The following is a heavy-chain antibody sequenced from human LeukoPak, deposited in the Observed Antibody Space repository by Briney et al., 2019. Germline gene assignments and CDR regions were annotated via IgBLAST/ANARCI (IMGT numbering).Heavy chain of an antibody. CDR2: IWYDGTNK. Sequence: GGSLRLSCAASGFTFSSHGIHWVRQAPGRGLEWVAVIWYDGTNKYYEDSVKGRFSISRDDSKNTVYLQMNSLRAEDTAVYYCARGGAYWGQGTLVTVSS. CDR1: GFTFSSHG. V-gene: IGHV3-33*01. J-gene: IGHJ4*02. CDR3: ARGGAY. D-gene: IGHD1-26*01.